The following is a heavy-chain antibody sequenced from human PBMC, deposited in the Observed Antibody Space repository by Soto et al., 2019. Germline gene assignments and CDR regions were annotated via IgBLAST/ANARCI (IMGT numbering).Heavy chain of an antibody. CDR1: GASMHNYY. V-gene: IGHV4-4*07. CDR3: ARDVSTGRGDLFES. J-gene: IGHJ4*02. CDR2: MYASGGG. Sequence: QVHLQESGPGLAKPSETLYLTCTISGASMHNYYWRWIRQSAGGRLEWSGRMYASGGGNYNPALNGGGMLSADMAKTQFSLTLAAVTAADTAVYFCARDVSTGRGDLFESWGQGKLVTVSS. D-gene: IGHD1-1*01.